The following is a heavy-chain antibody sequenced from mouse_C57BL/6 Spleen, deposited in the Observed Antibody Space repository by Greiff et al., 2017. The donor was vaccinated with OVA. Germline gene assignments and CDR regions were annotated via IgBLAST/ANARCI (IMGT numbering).Heavy chain of an antibody. J-gene: IGHJ3*01. D-gene: IGHD3-2*02. V-gene: IGHV1-81*01. CDR2: IYPRSGNT. CDR1: GYTFTSYG. CDR3: ARCGDSSGYWCAY. Sequence: VQLQQSGAELARPGASVKLSCKASGYTFTSYGISWVKQRTGQGLEWIGEIYPRSGNTYYNEKFKGKATLTADKSSSTAYMELRSLTSEDSAVYFCARCGDSSGYWCAYWGQGTLVTVSA.